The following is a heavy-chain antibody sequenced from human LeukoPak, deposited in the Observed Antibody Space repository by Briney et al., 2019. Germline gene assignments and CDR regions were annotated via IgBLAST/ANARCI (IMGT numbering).Heavy chain of an antibody. CDR3: AKESSSNSRAGYGMDV. Sequence: GGSLRLSCAASGFTFNHYAMNWVRQAPGKGLEWASGISGSGGRTYYADSVKGRFTISRDNSKNTLYLQMNSLRAEDTAVYYCAKESSSNSRAGYGMDVWGQGTTVTVSS. CDR2: ISGSGGRT. V-gene: IGHV3-23*01. J-gene: IGHJ6*02. D-gene: IGHD6-13*01. CDR1: GFTFNHYA.